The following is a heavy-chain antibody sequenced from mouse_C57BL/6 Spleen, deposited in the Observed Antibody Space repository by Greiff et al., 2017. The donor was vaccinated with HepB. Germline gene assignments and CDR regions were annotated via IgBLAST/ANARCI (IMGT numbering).Heavy chain of an antibody. CDR1: GYTFTDYN. D-gene: IGHD2-4*01. Sequence: EVMLVESGPELVKPGASVKMSCKASGYTFTDYNMHWVKQSHGKSLEWIGYINPNNGGTSYNQKFKGKATLTVNKSSSTAYMELRSLTSEDSAVYYCARDGFYYDYDRGGADYWGQGTTLTVSS. CDR2: INPNNGGT. CDR3: ARDGFYYDYDRGGADY. V-gene: IGHV1-22*01. J-gene: IGHJ2*01.